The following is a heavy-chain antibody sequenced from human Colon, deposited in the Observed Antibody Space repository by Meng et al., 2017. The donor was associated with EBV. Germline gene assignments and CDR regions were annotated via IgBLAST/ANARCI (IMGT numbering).Heavy chain of an antibody. J-gene: IGHJ4*02. CDR2: INTANGNT. CDR1: GYTFSGDA. D-gene: IGHD2-8*02. CDR3: ATGGRPLWSH. Sequence: HVQLLQPGPEVKKPGAPQNVSCKASGYTFSGDAMHWLRQAPGQRPEWIGWINTANGNTKYSQKFQGRVSITRDRSATTTNMELSSLTSEDTAVYYCATGGRPLWSHWGQGTLVTVSS. V-gene: IGHV1-3*04.